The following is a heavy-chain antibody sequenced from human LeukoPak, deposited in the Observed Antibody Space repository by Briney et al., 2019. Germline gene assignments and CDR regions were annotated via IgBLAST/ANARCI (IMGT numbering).Heavy chain of an antibody. CDR2: INPNSGGT. CDR1: GYTFTGYY. J-gene: IGHJ5*02. CDR3: ARAQGDWFDP. V-gene: IGHV1-2*02. Sequence: ASVKVSCKASGYTFTGYYMHWVRQAPGQGLEWMGWINPNSGGTNYAQKFQGRVTMTRDTSINTAYMELSSLRSEDTAVYYCARAQGDWFDPWGQGTLVTVSS.